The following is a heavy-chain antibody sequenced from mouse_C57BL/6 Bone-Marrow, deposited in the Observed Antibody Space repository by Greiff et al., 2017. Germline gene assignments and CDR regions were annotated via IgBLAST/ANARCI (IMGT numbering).Heavy chain of an antibody. V-gene: IGHV1-69*01. CDR3: ARGDDYDGTGFDY. CDR2: IDPSDSYT. Sequence: QVQLQQPGAELVMPGASVQLSCKASGYTFTSYWMHWVKQRPGQGLEWIGEIDPSDSYTNYNQKFKGKSTLTVDKSSSTAYMQLSSLTSEDSAVYYCARGDDYDGTGFDYWGQGTTRTVSS. J-gene: IGHJ2*01. D-gene: IGHD2-4*01. CDR1: GYTFTSYW.